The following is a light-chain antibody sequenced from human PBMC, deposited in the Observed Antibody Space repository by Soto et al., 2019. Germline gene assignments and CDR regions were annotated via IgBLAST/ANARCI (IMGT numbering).Light chain of an antibody. CDR2: EVN. V-gene: IGLV2-8*01. J-gene: IGLJ1*01. CDR1: SSDVGGYKY. Sequence: VLTQPPSASGSPGQSVTISCTGTSSDVGGYKYVSWYQQHPGKAPKLMIFEVNKRPSGVPDRFSGSKSGNTASLTVSGLQAEDEADYYCSSYAGINNLGVFGTGTKLTVL. CDR3: SSYAGINNLGV.